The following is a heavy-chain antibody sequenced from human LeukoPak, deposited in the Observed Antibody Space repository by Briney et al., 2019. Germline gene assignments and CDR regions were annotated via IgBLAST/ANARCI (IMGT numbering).Heavy chain of an antibody. J-gene: IGHJ4*02. CDR3: ARRRMGGFNY. D-gene: IGHD1-26*01. Sequence: SETLSLTCAVYGGSFSGYYWSWIRQPPGKGLEWIGEINHSGSTNYNPSLKSRVTISVDTSKNQFSLKLSSVTAADTAVYYCARRRMGGFNYWGQGTLVTVSS. V-gene: IGHV4-34*01. CDR2: INHSGST. CDR1: GGSFSGYY.